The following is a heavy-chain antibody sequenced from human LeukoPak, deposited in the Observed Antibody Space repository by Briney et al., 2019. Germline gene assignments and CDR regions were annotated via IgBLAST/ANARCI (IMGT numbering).Heavy chain of an antibody. Sequence: SETLSLTCTVSGGSISSYYWSWIRHPPGKVLEWSEDIYYNWSTNFNPALRRRVTILVDTSRNQFSLKLRSVTAADTAVYYCARSHGSGSYYDVNDYWGQGTLVAVSS. V-gene: IGHV4-59*01. J-gene: IGHJ4*02. D-gene: IGHD3-10*01. CDR3: ARSHGSGSYYDVNDY. CDR2: IYYNWST. CDR1: GGSISSYY.